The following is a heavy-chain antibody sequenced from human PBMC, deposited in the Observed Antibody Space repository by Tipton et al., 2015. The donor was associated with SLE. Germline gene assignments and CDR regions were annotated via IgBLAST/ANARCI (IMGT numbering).Heavy chain of an antibody. CDR1: GGSISSHY. CDR3: ARVDYGSGSYYNARRREPFDY. D-gene: IGHD3-10*01. Sequence: TLSLTCTVSGGSISSHYWSWIRQPPGKGLEWIGYIYYSGSTNYNPSLKSRVTISVDTSKNQFSLKLSSVTAADTAVYYCARVDYGSGSYYNARRREPFDYWGQGTLVTVSS. CDR2: IYYSGST. V-gene: IGHV4-59*11. J-gene: IGHJ4*02.